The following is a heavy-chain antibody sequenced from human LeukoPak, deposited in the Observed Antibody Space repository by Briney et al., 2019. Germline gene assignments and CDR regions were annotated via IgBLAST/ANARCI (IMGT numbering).Heavy chain of an antibody. CDR3: ARCPRTRLNYYYGMDV. CDR2: IYYSGST. D-gene: IGHD3-16*01. Sequence: SETLSLTCTVSGGSIGSYYWNWIRQPPGKGLECIGYIYYSGSTNYNPSLKSRVTISVDTSKNQFSLKLSSVTAADTAVYYCARCPRTRLNYYYGMDVWGQGTTVTVSS. V-gene: IGHV4-59*01. CDR1: GGSIGSYY. J-gene: IGHJ6*02.